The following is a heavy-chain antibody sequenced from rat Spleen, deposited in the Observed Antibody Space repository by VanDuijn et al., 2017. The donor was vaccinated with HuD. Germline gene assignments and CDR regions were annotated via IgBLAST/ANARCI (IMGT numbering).Heavy chain of an antibody. CDR1: GFTFSDYS. Sequence: EVQLVESDGGLVQPGRSLKLSCAASGFTFSDYSKAWVRQAPPKGLEWVSTINYDGSSTYYRDSVKGRFTISRDNAKSTLYLQMDSLRSEETDTYYCVRSVFEYWGQGVMVTVSS. V-gene: IGHV5-29*01. J-gene: IGHJ2*01. CDR2: INYDGSST. CDR3: VRSVFEY.